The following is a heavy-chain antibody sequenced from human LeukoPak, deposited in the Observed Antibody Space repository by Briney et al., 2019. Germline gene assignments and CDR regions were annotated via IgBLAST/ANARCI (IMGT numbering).Heavy chain of an antibody. CDR2: ISGSGGST. V-gene: IGHV3-23*01. Sequence: PGGSLRLSCAASGFTFSSYAMSWVRQAPGKGLEWVSAISGSGGSTYYADSVKGRFTISRDNSKNTLYLQMNSLRAEDTAVYYCAKDHVDIVVVVAATDYYYYYMDVWGKGTTVTVSS. CDR1: GFTFSSYA. CDR3: AKDHVDIVVVVAATDYYYYYMDV. J-gene: IGHJ6*03. D-gene: IGHD2-15*01.